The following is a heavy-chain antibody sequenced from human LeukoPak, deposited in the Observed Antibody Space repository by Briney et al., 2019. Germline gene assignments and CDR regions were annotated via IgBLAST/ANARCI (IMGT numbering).Heavy chain of an antibody. CDR3: ARDLVTVTKGFDI. CDR2: IYTSGST. V-gene: IGHV4-59*01. CDR1: GGSISSYY. D-gene: IGHD4-17*01. J-gene: IGHJ3*02. Sequence: PSETLSLTCTVSGGSISSYYWSWIRQPPGKGLEWIGYIYTSGSTNYNPSLKSRATISVDTSKNQFSLKLTSVTAADTAVYYCARDLVTVTKGFDIWGQGTMVSVSS.